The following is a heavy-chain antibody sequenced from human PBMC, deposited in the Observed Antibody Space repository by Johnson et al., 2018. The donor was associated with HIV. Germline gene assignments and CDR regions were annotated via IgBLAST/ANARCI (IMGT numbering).Heavy chain of an antibody. J-gene: IGHJ3*02. D-gene: IGHD4-17*01. CDR3: AKDWPLVATVTADAFDI. CDR1: GFTFSSYA. CDR2: ISGSGGSI. V-gene: IGHV3-23*04. Sequence: VQLVESGGGLVQPGGSLRLSCAASGFTFSSYAMSWVRQAPGKGLEWVSAISGSGGSIYYADSVKGRFTISRDNSKNTLYLQMNGLRAEDRAVYYCAKDWPLVATVTADAFDIWGQGTMVTVSS.